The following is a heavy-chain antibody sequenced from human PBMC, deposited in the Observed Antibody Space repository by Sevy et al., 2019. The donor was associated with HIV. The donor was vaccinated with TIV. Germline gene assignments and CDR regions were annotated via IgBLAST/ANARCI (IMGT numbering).Heavy chain of an antibody. D-gene: IGHD2-8*01. CDR3: ATSTNGYYVY. Sequence: GGSLRLSCAASGFTFSNYYMHWVRQAPGKGLMWVSRISGDGNSIHYADSVVKGRFTISRDNAKNTLYLQMNSLRAEDTAVYYCATSTNGYYVYWGQGTLVTVSS. CDR1: GFTFSNYY. V-gene: IGHV3-74*01. J-gene: IGHJ4*02. CDR2: ISGDGNSI.